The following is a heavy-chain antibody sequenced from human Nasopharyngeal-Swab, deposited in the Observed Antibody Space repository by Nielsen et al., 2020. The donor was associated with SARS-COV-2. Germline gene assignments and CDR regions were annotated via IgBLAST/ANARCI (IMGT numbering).Heavy chain of an antibody. CDR3: ANLAAAGGIDAFDI. D-gene: IGHD6-13*01. J-gene: IGHJ3*02. CDR1: GFTVSSNY. CDR2: IYSGGST. Sequence: GGSLRLSCAAPGFTVSSNYMSWVRQAPGKGLEWVSVIYSGGSTYYADSVKGRFTISRGNSKNTLYLQMNSLRAEDTAVYYCANLAAAGGIDAFDIWGQGTMVTVSS. V-gene: IGHV3-53*01.